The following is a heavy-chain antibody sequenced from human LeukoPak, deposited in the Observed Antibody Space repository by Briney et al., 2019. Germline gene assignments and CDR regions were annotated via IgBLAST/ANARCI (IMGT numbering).Heavy chain of an antibody. Sequence: GGSLRLSCAASGFTFNSYAMHWIRQAPGQGLEWVAVMSYDGFNQYYADSVKGRFTISRDNSKNSLYLQMNSLRAEDTAVYYCARDWSSKFPYYYGMDVWGQGTTVTVSS. CDR2: MSYDGFNQ. CDR3: ARDWSSKFPYYYGMDV. J-gene: IGHJ6*02. CDR1: GFTFNSYA. D-gene: IGHD4-11*01. V-gene: IGHV3-30-3*01.